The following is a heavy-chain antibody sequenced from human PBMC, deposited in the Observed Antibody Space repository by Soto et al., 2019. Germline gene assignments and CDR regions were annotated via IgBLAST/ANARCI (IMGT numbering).Heavy chain of an antibody. CDR2: IYPGDSDT. D-gene: IGHD2-21*02. Sequence: GESLKISCKGSGYSFTSYWIGWVRQMPGKGLEWMGIIYPGDSDTRYSPSFQGQVTISADKSISTAYLQRSSLTASDTAMYYCPTIGGNSPDYYYCGMNVWGQGTTITVSS. CDR3: PTIGGNSPDYYYCGMNV. V-gene: IGHV5-51*01. J-gene: IGHJ6*02. CDR1: GYSFTSYW.